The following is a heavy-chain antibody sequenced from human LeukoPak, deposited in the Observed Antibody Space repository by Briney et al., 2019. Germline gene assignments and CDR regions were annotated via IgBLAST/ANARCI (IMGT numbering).Heavy chain of an antibody. CDR1: GLSLSTSGLR. V-gene: IGHV2-70*04. CDR2: IGWDDDK. CDR3: ARPHGTSGWYYLDY. Sequence: SGPALVKPTQTLTLTCTFSGLSLSTSGLRGSWIRQPPGKALEWLARIGWDDDKFYDTSLKTRLTISKDASKNQIVLTMTNMDPADTATYYCARPHGTSGWYYLDYWGQGILVTVSS. J-gene: IGHJ4*02. D-gene: IGHD6-19*01.